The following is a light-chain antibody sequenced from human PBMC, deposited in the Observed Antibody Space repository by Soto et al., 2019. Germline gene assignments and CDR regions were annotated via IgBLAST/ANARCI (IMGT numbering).Light chain of an antibody. J-gene: IGLJ2*01. V-gene: IGLV2-23*02. Sequence: QSALTQPASVSGSRGQSITVSCTGTSSDVGNYDLVSWFQQHPGQAPKLIIYEDTKWPSGVSQRFSGSKSGNTASLTISGLQAEDEADYYCCSYAGTFTVFGGGTKLTVL. CDR1: SSDVGNYDL. CDR2: EDT. CDR3: CSYAGTFTV.